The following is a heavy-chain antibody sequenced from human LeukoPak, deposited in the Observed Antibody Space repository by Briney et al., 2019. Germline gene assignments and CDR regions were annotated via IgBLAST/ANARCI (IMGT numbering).Heavy chain of an antibody. CDR2: ISGSGGST. Sequence: GGSLRLSCAASGFTFSSYAMSWVRQAPGKGLEWVSAISGSGGSTYYADSVKGRFTISRDNAKNSLYLQMNSLRAEDTAVYYCARDSSMVRGVIIYYYYYYMDVWGKGTTVTVSS. CDR1: GFTFSSYA. V-gene: IGHV3-23*01. J-gene: IGHJ6*03. CDR3: ARDSSMVRGVIIYYYYYYMDV. D-gene: IGHD3-10*01.